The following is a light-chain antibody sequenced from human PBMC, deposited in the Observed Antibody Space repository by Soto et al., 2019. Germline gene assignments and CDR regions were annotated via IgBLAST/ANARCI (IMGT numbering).Light chain of an antibody. V-gene: IGKV1-5*03. CDR1: QSISSW. J-gene: IGKJ4*01. CDR2: KAS. Sequence: DIQMTQSPSTLSASVGDRVTITCRASQSISSWLAWYQQKPGKAPNLLIYKASSLESGVPSRFSGSGSGTEFTRTISSLQPDDFATYYCHQYNSYPTFGGGTKVEIK. CDR3: HQYNSYPT.